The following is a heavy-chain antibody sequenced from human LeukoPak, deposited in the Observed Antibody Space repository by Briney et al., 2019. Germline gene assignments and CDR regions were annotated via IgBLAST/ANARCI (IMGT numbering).Heavy chain of an antibody. Sequence: SVKVSCKASGGTFSSYAISWVRQAPGQGLEWMGRIIPILGIANYAQKFQGRVTITADKSTSTAYIELSSLRSEDTAVYYCASGSGTYYHQGYWGQGTLVTVSS. CDR3: ASGSGTYYHQGY. CDR1: GGTFSSYA. J-gene: IGHJ4*02. D-gene: IGHD1-26*01. V-gene: IGHV1-69*04. CDR2: IIPILGIA.